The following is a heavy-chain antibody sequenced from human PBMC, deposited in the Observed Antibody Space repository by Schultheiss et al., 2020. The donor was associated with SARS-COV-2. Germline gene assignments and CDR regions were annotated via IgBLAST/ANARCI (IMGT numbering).Heavy chain of an antibody. Sequence: SETLSLTCTVSGGSISSYYWSWIRQPPGKGLEWIGSIYSSGSTDYNASLRSRVTISVDTSKNQLSLKLTSVTAADTAVYYCARRVPSTYGMDVWGQGTTVTVSS. CDR1: GGSISSYY. J-gene: IGHJ6*02. V-gene: IGHV4-59*01. CDR2: IYSSGST. D-gene: IGHD1-26*01. CDR3: ARRVPSTYGMDV.